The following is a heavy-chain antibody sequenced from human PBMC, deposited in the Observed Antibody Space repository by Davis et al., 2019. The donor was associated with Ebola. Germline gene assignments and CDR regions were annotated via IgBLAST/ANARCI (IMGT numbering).Heavy chain of an antibody. CDR1: GYTFTSYY. J-gene: IGHJ4*02. D-gene: IGHD3-9*01. V-gene: IGHV1-46*01. Sequence: ASVKISCKASGYTFTSYYMHWVRQAPGQGLEWMGIINPSGGSTSYAQKFQGRVTMTRDTSTSTVYMELSSLRSEDTAVYYCALLGYDILTGYRYFDYWGQGTLVTVSS. CDR3: ALLGYDILTGYRYFDY. CDR2: INPSGGST.